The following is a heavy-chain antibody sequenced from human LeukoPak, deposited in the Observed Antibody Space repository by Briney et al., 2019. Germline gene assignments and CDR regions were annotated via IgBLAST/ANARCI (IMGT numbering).Heavy chain of an antibody. CDR1: GGSVSGYH. Sequence: SSETPSLTCTVSGGSVSGYHWSWIRQPPGKGLEWIGYIHYTGTTNYDPSLKSRVTISLDTSKKQFSLILSSVTAADTAVYYCARLKAVTGTSDYFDYWGQGILVTVSS. J-gene: IGHJ4*02. CDR2: IHYTGTT. D-gene: IGHD6-19*01. V-gene: IGHV4-59*02. CDR3: ARLKAVTGTSDYFDY.